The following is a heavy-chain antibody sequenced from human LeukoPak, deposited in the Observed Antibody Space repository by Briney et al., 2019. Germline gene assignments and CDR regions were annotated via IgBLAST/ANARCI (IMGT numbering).Heavy chain of an antibody. CDR3: ARRPKYCSSWSGDY. CDR1: GYSFPNYW. J-gene: IGHJ4*02. CDR2: IYPGDSDT. D-gene: IGHD6-13*01. V-gene: IGHV5-51*01. Sequence: GESLKISCKGSGYSFPNYWIAWVRQMPGKGLEWMGIIYPGDSDTRYSPSFQGQVTISADKSISTAYLQWNSLKASDTAMYYCARRPKYCSSWSGDYCGQGTLVTVSS.